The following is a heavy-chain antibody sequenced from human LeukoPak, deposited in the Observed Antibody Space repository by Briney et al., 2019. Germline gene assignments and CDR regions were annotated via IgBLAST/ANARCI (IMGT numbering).Heavy chain of an antibody. V-gene: IGHV4-59*01. D-gene: IGHD3-3*01. CDR2: IYYSGST. J-gene: IGHJ4*02. CDR1: GDSISNFY. CDR3: ARLRPNYDFWSGYPFGGHFDY. Sequence: SETLSLTCTVSGDSISNFYWSWVRQPPGKGLEWIGYIYYSGSTNYNPSLKSRVTISVDTSKNQFSLKLSSVTAADTAVYYCARLRPNYDFWSGYPFGGHFDYWGQGTLVTVSS.